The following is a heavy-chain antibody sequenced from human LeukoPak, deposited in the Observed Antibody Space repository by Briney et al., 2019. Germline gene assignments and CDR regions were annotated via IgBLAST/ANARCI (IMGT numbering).Heavy chain of an antibody. J-gene: IGHJ4*02. CDR2: INPNSGGT. Sequence: GSVKVSCKASGYTFTGYYMHWVRQAPGQGLEWMGWINPNSGGTNYAQKFQGRVTMTRDTSISTAYMELSRLRSDDTAVYYCARDRGDYYDSSGPFDYWGQGTLVTVSS. CDR3: ARDRGDYYDSSGPFDY. D-gene: IGHD3-22*01. V-gene: IGHV1-2*02. CDR1: GYTFTGYY.